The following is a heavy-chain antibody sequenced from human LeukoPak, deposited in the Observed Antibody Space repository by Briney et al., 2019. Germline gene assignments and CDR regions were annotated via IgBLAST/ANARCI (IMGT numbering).Heavy chain of an antibody. CDR2: ISSSSSYI. J-gene: IGHJ4*02. CDR1: GFTFSSYS. CDR3: ARDVDTAMVKNYFDY. Sequence: GGSLRLSCAASGFTFSSYSMNWVRQAPGKGLEWVSSISSSSSYIYYADSVKGRFTISRDNAKNSLYLQMNSLRAEDTAVYYCARDVDTAMVKNYFDYWGQGTLVTVSS. D-gene: IGHD5-18*01. V-gene: IGHV3-21*01.